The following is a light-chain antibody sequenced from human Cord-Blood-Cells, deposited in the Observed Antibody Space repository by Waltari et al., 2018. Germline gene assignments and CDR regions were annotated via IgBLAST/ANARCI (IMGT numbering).Light chain of an antibody. CDR3: QQYGSSPPWT. J-gene: IGKJ1*01. CDR2: GAS. Sequence: ILFTQSPGTLSLSPGDRAPLSCRASQSVSSSYLAWYQQKPGQAPRLLIYGASSRATGIPDRFSGSGSGTDFTLTISRLEPEDFAVYYCQQYGSSPPWTFGQGTKVEIK. CDR1: QSVSSSY. V-gene: IGKV3-20*01.